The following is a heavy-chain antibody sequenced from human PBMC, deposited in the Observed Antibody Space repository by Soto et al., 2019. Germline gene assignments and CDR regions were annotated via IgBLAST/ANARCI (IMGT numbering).Heavy chain of an antibody. D-gene: IGHD6-19*01. CDR2: ISSSGSTI. CDR3: ARLRIAVAGTRWFDP. CDR1: GFTFSDYY. Sequence: GGSLRLSCAASGFTFSDYYMSWIRQAPGKGLEWVSYISSSGSTIYYADSVKGRFTISRDNAKNSLYLQMNSLRAEDTAVYYCARLRIAVAGTRWFDPWGQGTLVTVSS. J-gene: IGHJ5*02. V-gene: IGHV3-11*01.